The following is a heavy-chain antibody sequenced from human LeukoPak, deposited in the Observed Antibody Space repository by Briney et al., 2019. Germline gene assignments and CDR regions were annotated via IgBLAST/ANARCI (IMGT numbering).Heavy chain of an antibody. J-gene: IGHJ4*02. CDR3: AREGDS. CDR1: GYTFTSYD. V-gene: IGHV1-8*03. Sequence: ASVKVSCKASGYTFTSYDINWVRQAAGQGLEWMGWVNPDTGNTAYARKFQGRVTITRNTSINTVYMELSSLRSEDTAMYYCAREGDSWGQGTLVTVSS. CDR2: VNPDTGNT.